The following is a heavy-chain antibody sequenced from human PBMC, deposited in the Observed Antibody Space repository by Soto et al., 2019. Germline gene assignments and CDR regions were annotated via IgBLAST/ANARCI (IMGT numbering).Heavy chain of an antibody. J-gene: IGHJ5*02. CDR2: ISAYNGNT. CDR3: ARRTRYYDSSGYFNWFDP. D-gene: IGHD3-22*01. V-gene: IGHV1-18*01. Sequence: ASVKVSCKASGYTFTSYGISWVRQAPGQGLEWMGWISAYNGNTSYAQKLQGRVTMTTDTSTSTAYMELRSLRSDDTAVYYCARRTRYYDSSGYFNWFDPWGQGTLVTVSS. CDR1: GYTFTSYG.